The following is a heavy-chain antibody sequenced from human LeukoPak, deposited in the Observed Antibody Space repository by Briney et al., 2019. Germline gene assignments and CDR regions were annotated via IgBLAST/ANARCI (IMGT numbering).Heavy chain of an antibody. J-gene: IGHJ4*02. CDR2: INTYNGNT. D-gene: IGHD3-10*01. CDR1: GYSFMNYG. CDR3: ARAVLWVGELLKYLDY. Sequence: ASVKVSCKASGYSFMNYGISWLRQAPGQGLEWIGWINTYNGNTNYAEELQGRATMTTDTSTSTAYMELRSLTSDDTAVYYCARAVLWVGELLKYLDYWGQGTLVTVSS. V-gene: IGHV1-18*01.